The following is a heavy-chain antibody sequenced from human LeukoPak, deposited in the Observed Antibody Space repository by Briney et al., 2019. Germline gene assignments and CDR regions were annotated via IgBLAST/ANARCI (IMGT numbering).Heavy chain of an antibody. CDR1: GGSFSGYY. Sequence: PSETLSLTCAVYGGSFSGYYWSWIRQPPGKGLEWIGEINHSGSTNYNPSLKSRVTISVDTSKNQFSLKLSSVTAADTAVYYCASLYGDGNREVDAFDIWGQGTMVTVSS. D-gene: IGHD4-17*01. J-gene: IGHJ3*02. CDR2: INHSGST. CDR3: ASLYGDGNREVDAFDI. V-gene: IGHV4-34*01.